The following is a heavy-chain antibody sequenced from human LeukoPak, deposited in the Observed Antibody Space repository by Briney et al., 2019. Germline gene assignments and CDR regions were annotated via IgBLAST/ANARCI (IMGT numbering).Heavy chain of an antibody. CDR3: AKGATVTKDSYYYYMDV. D-gene: IGHD4-17*01. CDR1: GFTFTNYA. V-gene: IGHV3-23*01. Sequence: PGGSLRLSCAASGFTFTNYALSWVRQAPGKGLEWVAATTGNSASTFHADSVKGRLTISRDNSKNTLYLQMNSLRPEDTAVYYCAKGATVTKDSYYYYMDVWGKGTTVTISS. CDR2: TTGNSAST. J-gene: IGHJ6*03.